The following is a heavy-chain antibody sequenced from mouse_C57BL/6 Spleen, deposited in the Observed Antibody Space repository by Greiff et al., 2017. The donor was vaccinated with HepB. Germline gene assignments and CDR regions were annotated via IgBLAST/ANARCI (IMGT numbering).Heavy chain of an antibody. CDR3: AREGNYGSGYFDV. J-gene: IGHJ1*03. V-gene: IGHV1-76*01. CDR2: IYPGSGNT. Sequence: VQVVESGAELVRPGASVKLSCKASGYTFTDYYINWVKQRPGQGLEWIARIYPGSGNTYYNEKFKGKATLTAEKSSSTAYMQLSSLTSEDSAVYFCAREGNYGSGYFDVWGTGTTVTVSS. D-gene: IGHD1-1*01. CDR1: GYTFTDYY.